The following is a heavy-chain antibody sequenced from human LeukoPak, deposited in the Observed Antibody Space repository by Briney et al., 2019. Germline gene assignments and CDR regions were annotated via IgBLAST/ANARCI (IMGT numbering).Heavy chain of an antibody. CDR3: AKERISGSSWRRSAFDI. V-gene: IGHV3-64*01. CDR2: ISSNGGST. Sequence: PGGSLRLSCAASGFTFSSYAMHWVRQAPGKGLEYVSAISSNGGSTYYANSVKGRFTISRDNSKNALYLQMNSLRAEDTAVYYCAKERISGSSWRRSAFDIWGQGTMVTVSS. D-gene: IGHD6-13*01. J-gene: IGHJ3*02. CDR1: GFTFSSYA.